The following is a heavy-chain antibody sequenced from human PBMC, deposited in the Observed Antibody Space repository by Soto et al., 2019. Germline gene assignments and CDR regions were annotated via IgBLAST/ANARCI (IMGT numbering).Heavy chain of an antibody. CDR1: GFTFSSYD. CDR2: IGTAGDT. Sequence: GGSLRLSCAASGFTFSSYDMHWVRQATGKGLEWVSAIGTAGDTYYPGSVKGRFTISRENAKNSLYLQMNSLRAGDTAVYYCARTGIAVGAPYAFDIWGQGTMVTVS. CDR3: ARTGIAVGAPYAFDI. J-gene: IGHJ3*02. D-gene: IGHD6-19*01. V-gene: IGHV3-13*04.